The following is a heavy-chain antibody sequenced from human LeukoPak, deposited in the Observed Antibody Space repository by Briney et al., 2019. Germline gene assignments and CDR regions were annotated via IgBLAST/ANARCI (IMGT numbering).Heavy chain of an antibody. V-gene: IGHV3-9*01. J-gene: IGHJ6*02. CDR1: GFTFDDYA. CDR2: ISWNSGSI. CDR3: AKTYEIFTNYYYGMDV. D-gene: IGHD3-22*01. Sequence: GGSLRLSCAASGFTFDDYAMHWVRQAPGKGLEWVSGISWNSGSIGYADSVKGRFTISRDNAKNSLYLQMNSLRAEDTALYYCAKTYEIFTNYYYGMDVWGQGTTVTVSS.